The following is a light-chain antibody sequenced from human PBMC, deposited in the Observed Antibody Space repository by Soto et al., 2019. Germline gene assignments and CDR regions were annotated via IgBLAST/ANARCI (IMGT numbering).Light chain of an antibody. V-gene: IGLV1-40*01. CDR2: GNT. CDR1: SSNIGAGCD. CDR3: QSYDTSLSGPVV. J-gene: IGLJ2*01. Sequence: QAVLTQPPSVSGAPGQRVTMSCTGSSSNIGAGCDVHWYQHLPGTAPKLLIYGNTNRPSGVPDRFSGFKSGTSASLAITGLQAEDEADYYCQSYDTSLSGPVVFGGGTKLAVL.